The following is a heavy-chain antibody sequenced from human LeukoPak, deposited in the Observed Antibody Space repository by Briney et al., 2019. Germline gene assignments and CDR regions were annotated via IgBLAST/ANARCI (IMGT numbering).Heavy chain of an antibody. V-gene: IGHV3-7*01. CDR2: IKQDESEK. Sequence: PGGSLRLSCAASGFTFTNYWMSSVRQAPGKGLEWVANIKQDESEKYHVDSVRGRFTIARDNAKNSVYRQMNSLRAEDTAVYYCARDRAGSYWGQGALVTVSS. D-gene: IGHD3-10*01. J-gene: IGHJ4*02. CDR3: ARDRAGSY. CDR1: GFTFTNYW.